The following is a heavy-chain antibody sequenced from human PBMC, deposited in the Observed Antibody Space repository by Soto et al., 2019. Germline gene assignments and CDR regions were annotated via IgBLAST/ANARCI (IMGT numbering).Heavy chain of an antibody. Sequence: QVQLQQSGPGLVKASETLSLTCTVSGSSITNYYWSWIRQPAGKGLEWIGRMYTNERTNFNLSFKSRGTMSVDTSKDQFTLNLRDVTAADTAVYFCARDYYKDCGHNWFDPWGPGNLVSVSS. J-gene: IGHJ5*02. CDR3: ARDYYKDCGHNWFDP. CDR1: GSSITNYY. D-gene: IGHD3-22*01. CDR2: MYTNERT. V-gene: IGHV4-4*07.